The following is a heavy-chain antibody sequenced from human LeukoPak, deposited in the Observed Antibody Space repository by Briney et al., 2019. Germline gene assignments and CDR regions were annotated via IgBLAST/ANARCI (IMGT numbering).Heavy chain of an antibody. Sequence: PGGSLRLSCAASGYIFSSYSMNWVRQAPGKGLEWISYISGGGGNIHYADSVEGRFTISRDNARNSLFLQMNSLTAEDTAIYYCARSLISAVIGMDVWGQGTAVTVSS. D-gene: IGHD3-3*01. CDR2: ISGGGGNI. CDR3: ARSLISAVIGMDV. CDR1: GYIFSSYS. J-gene: IGHJ6*02. V-gene: IGHV3-48*04.